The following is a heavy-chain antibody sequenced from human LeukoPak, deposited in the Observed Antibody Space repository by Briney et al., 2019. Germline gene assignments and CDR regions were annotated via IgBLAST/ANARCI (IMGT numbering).Heavy chain of an antibody. CDR1: GGSISSYY. V-gene: IGHV4-4*07. Sequence: SETLSLTCTVSGGSISSYYWSWIRQPAGKGLEWIGRIYTSGSTNYNPSLKSRVTMSVDTSKNQFSLKLSSVTAADTAVYYCARDRPSRYYYDSSGYYYRPDGSLDYWGQGTLVTVSS. D-gene: IGHD3-22*01. J-gene: IGHJ4*02. CDR3: ARDRPSRYYYDSSGYYYRPDGSLDY. CDR2: IYTSGST.